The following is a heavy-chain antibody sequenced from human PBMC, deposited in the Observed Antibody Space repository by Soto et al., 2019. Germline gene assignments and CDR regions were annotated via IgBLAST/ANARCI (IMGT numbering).Heavy chain of an antibody. CDR1: GGSIRNYY. J-gene: IGHJ4*02. Sequence: QVQLQESGPGLVKPSETLSLTCSVSGGSIRNYYWNWIRQPAGKGLEWIGRIYTRGNSDYNPSLKSRVTMSADTSKNQLSLRLSSVTAADSAVYYCARLWFGKPPGYLDYWGQGIRVTISS. CDR2: IYTRGNS. D-gene: IGHD3-10*01. CDR3: ARLWFGKPPGYLDY. V-gene: IGHV4-4*07.